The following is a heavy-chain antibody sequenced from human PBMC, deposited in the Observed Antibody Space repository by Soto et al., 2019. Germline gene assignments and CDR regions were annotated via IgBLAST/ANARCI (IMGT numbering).Heavy chain of an antibody. CDR1: GYTFARYG. J-gene: IGHJ6*02. CDR2: ISGHNGDT. Sequence: QVQLVQSGAEVKKPGASVRVSCKASGYTFARYGIDWVRQAPGQGLEWMGWISGHNGDTKYVQKFQGRGSMTTDTSXRTATMELRSLSSDDTAVYYCARSGSMPYYYYGMDVWGQGTPVTVSS. V-gene: IGHV1-18*01. D-gene: IGHD3-10*01. CDR3: ARSGSMPYYYYGMDV.